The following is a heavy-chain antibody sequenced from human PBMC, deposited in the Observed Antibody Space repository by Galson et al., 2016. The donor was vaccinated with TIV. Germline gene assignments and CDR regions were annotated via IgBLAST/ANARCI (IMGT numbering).Heavy chain of an antibody. V-gene: IGHV4-30-4*08. D-gene: IGHD3-10*01. Sequence: TLSLTCSVFGASISNGDYYWTWIRQPPGKGPEWIGYVYYSGSTNYNPSLKSRVTLSVDRSTNQFSLNLNSVTAADTAVYSCARCRGDYYYGIDVWGRGTMVTVSS. J-gene: IGHJ6*02. CDR1: GASISNGDYY. CDR2: VYYSGST. CDR3: ARCRGDYYYGIDV.